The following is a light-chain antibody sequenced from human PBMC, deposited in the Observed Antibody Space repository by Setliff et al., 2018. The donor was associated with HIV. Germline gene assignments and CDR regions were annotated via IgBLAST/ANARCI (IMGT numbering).Light chain of an antibody. CDR2: GAS. J-gene: IGKJ1*01. CDR3: QQYGSSTS. CDR1: QSINCNY. V-gene: IGKV3-20*01. Sequence: EIVLTQSPDTLSLSPGERATLSCKASQSINCNYLAWYQQKPGQAPRLLILGASSRATGVPDRFSGSGSGTDFTLSISRLDPEDFAVYYCQQYGSSTSFGQGTKVDIK.